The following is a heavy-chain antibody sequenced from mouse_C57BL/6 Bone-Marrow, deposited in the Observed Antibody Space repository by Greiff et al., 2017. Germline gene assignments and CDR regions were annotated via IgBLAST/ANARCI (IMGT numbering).Heavy chain of an antibody. J-gene: IGHJ3*01. D-gene: IGHD2-4*01. Sequence: QVQLQQPGAELVKPGASVKLSCKASGYTFTSYWMQWVKQRPGQGLEWIGEIDPSDSYTNYNQKFKGKATLTVDTSSSTAYMQLSSLTSEDSAVYYCARIYYDYDSFAYWGQGTLVTVSA. V-gene: IGHV1-50*01. CDR1: GYTFTSYW. CDR2: IDPSDSYT. CDR3: ARIYYDYDSFAY.